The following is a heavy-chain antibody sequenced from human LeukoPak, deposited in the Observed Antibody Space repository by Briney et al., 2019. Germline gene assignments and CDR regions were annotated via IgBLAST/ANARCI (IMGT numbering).Heavy chain of an antibody. CDR2: IIPIFGTA. CDR3: ARSQAPLQIVGATPGEN. V-gene: IGHV1-69*01. J-gene: IGHJ4*02. Sequence: SVKVSCKASGGAFSSYAISWVRQAPGQGLEWMGGIIPIFGTANYAQKFQGRVTITADESTSTAYMELSSLRSEDTAVYYCARSQAPLQIVGATPGENWGQGTLVTVSS. D-gene: IGHD1-26*01. CDR1: GGAFSSYA.